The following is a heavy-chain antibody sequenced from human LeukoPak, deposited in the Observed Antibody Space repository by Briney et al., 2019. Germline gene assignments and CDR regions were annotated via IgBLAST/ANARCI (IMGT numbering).Heavy chain of an antibody. J-gene: IGHJ4*02. CDR1: GFTFSSYA. CDR2: ISGSGGST. Sequence: GGSLRLSCAASGFTFSSYAMSWVRQAPGKGLEWVSAISGSGGSTYYADSVKGRFTISRDNSKNTLYLQMNSLRAEDTAVYYCAKGGLLWFGEFSYYFDYWGQGTLVTVSS. V-gene: IGHV3-23*01. CDR3: AKGGLLWFGEFSYYFDY. D-gene: IGHD3-10*01.